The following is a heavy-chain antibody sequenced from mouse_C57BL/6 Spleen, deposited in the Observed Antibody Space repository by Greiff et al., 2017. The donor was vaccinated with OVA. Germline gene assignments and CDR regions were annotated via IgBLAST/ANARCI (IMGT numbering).Heavy chain of an antibody. J-gene: IGHJ4*01. CDR1: GFTFTDYY. CDR3: ARWEGAMDY. V-gene: IGHV7-3*01. CDR2: IRNKANGYTT. Sequence: VQLKESGGGLVQPGGSLSLSCAASGFTFTDYYMSWVRQPPGKALEWLGFIRNKANGYTTEYSASVKGRFTISRDNSQSILYLQMNALRAEDSATYYCARWEGAMDYWGQGTSVTVAS.